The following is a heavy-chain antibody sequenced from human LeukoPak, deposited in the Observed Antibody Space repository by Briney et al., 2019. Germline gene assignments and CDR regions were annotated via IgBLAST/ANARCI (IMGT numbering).Heavy chain of an antibody. CDR1: GYSFTTYW. V-gene: IGHV5-51*01. J-gene: IGHJ3*02. D-gene: IGHD4-17*01. CDR3: ARPVDYGDSPHAFDI. Sequence: GESLKISCKGSGYSFTTYWIAWVRQMPGKGLEWMGIIYPGDSDTRYSPSFQGQVTISADKSISTAYLQWSSLKASDTAMYYCARPVDYGDSPHAFDIWGQGTMVTVSS. CDR2: IYPGDSDT.